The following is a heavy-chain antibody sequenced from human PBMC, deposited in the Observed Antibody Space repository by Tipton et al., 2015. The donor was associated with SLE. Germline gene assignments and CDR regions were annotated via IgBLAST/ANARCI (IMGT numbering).Heavy chain of an antibody. V-gene: IGHV4-59*12. CDR1: GVSISTYY. D-gene: IGHD3-10*01. CDR2: IYYSGST. CDR3: ARDRGLPSPFY. J-gene: IGHJ4*02. Sequence: TLSLTCTVSGVSISTYYWSWVRQPPGKGLEWIGYIYYSGSTNHNPSLKSRVTMSVDTSKNQFSLKLSSVAAADTAVYYCARDRGLPSPFYLGQGTLVTVSS.